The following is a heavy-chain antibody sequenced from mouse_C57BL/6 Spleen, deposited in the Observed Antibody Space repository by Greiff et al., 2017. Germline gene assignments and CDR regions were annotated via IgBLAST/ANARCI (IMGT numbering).Heavy chain of an antibody. J-gene: IGHJ2*01. CDR2: ISSGSSTI. D-gene: IGHD1-1*01. V-gene: IGHV5-17*01. Sequence: EVKLVESGGGLVKPGGSLKLSCAASGFTFSDYGMHWVRQAPEQGLEWVAYISSGSSTIYYADTVKGRFTISRDNAKNTLFLQMTSLRSEDTAMXYCARRTVVAFDYWGQGTTLTVSS. CDR3: ARRTVVAFDY. CDR1: GFTFSDYG.